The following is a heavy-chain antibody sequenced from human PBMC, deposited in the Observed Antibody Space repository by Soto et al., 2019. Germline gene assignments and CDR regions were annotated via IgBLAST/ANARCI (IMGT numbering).Heavy chain of an antibody. V-gene: IGHV1-18*01. CDR2: ISAYNGNT. CDR3: ARRNCSGGSCYREYYFDY. J-gene: IGHJ4*02. Sequence: ASVKVSCKASGYTFTTYGISWVRQAPGQGLEWMGWISAYNGNTNYAQKLQGQVTISADKSISTAYLQWSSLKASDTAMYYCARRNCSGGSCYREYYFDYWGQGTLVTVSS. D-gene: IGHD2-15*01. CDR1: GYTFTTYG.